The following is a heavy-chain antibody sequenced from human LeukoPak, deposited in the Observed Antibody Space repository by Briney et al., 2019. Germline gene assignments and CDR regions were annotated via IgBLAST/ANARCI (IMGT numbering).Heavy chain of an antibody. V-gene: IGHV3-9*01. J-gene: IGHJ3*02. Sequence: PGGSLRLSCAASGFTFDDYAMHWVRQAPGKGLEWVSGISWNSGSIGHADSVKGRFTISRDNAKNSLYLQMNSLRAEDTALYYCAKALFSGWYFXXAFDIWGQGTMVTVSS. CDR3: AKALFSGWYFXXAFDI. D-gene: IGHD6-19*01. CDR2: ISWNSGSI. CDR1: GFTFDDYA.